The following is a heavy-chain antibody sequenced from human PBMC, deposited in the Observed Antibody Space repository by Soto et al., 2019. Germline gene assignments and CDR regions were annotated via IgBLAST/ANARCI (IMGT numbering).Heavy chain of an antibody. CDR2: IWYDGSNK. CDR3: ARDTVVARGMDV. V-gene: IGHV3-33*01. CDR1: GFTFSSYG. D-gene: IGHD2-15*01. Sequence: QVQLVESGGGVVQPGRSLRLSCAASGFTFSSYGMHWVRQAPGKGLEWVAVIWYDGSNKYYADSVKGRFTISRDNSKNTLYLQMNSLRAEDTAVYYCARDTVVARGMDVWGQGTTVTVSS. J-gene: IGHJ6*02.